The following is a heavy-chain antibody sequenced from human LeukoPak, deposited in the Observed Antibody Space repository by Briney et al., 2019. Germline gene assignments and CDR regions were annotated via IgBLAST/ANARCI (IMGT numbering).Heavy chain of an antibody. Sequence: GRSLRLSCAASGFTFSSYGMHWVRQAPGKGLEWVAVIWYDGSNKYYADSVKGRFTISRDNSKNTLYLQMNSLRAEDTAVYYCAREAPLGYFDYWGQGTLVTVSS. D-gene: IGHD7-27*01. CDR3: AREAPLGYFDY. V-gene: IGHV3-33*01. CDR2: IWYDGSNK. CDR1: GFTFSSYG. J-gene: IGHJ4*02.